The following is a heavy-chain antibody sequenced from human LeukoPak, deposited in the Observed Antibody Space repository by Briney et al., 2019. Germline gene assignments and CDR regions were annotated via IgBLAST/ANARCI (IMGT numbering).Heavy chain of an antibody. J-gene: IGHJ3*02. D-gene: IGHD7-27*01. CDR2: IYYSGST. V-gene: IGHV4-39*07. Sequence: SETLSLTCPVSGGSISSSSYYWGWIRQPPGKGLEWIGSIYYSGSTKYNPSLKSRVTISVDTSKNQFSLKLSSVTAADTAVYYCARAPPNWEDAFDIWGQGTMVTVSS. CDR3: ARAPPNWEDAFDI. CDR1: GGSISSSSYY.